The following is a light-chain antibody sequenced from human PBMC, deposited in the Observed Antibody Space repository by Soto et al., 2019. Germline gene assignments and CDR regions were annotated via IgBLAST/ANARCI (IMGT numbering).Light chain of an antibody. Sequence: QSALTQPPYASGSPGQSGTISCTGTSSDVGGYNYVSWYQQHPGKAPKLMISEVSKRPSGVPDRFSGSKSGNTASLTVSGLQAEDEADYYCSSFAGNNNLVFGGGTKLTVL. CDR3: SSFAGNNNLV. CDR1: SSDVGGYNY. V-gene: IGLV2-8*01. CDR2: EVS. J-gene: IGLJ2*01.